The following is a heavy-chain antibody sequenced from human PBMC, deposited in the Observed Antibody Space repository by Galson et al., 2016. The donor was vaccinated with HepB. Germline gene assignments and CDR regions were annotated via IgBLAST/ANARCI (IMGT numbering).Heavy chain of an antibody. CDR2: INPRGGST. D-gene: IGHD3-22*01. CDR1: RYTFITYY. Sequence: SVKVSCKASRYTFITYYLHWVRQAPGQGLEWMGVINPRGGSTKYAQKFQGRVTMTSDTSTSTFYMDVSSLRPEDTAVFFCARGRPYYDDIGGDAFDIWGQGTTVTVSS. J-gene: IGHJ3*02. CDR3: ARGRPYYDDIGGDAFDI. V-gene: IGHV1-46*01.